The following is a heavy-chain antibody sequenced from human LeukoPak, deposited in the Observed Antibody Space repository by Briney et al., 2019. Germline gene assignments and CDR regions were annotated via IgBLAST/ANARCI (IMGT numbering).Heavy chain of an antibody. CDR3: ARDLGATTGAPWYYFDN. CDR1: GYTFTDYY. V-gene: IGHV1-2*02. J-gene: IGHJ4*01. CDR2: INLNTGGT. D-gene: IGHD1-26*01. Sequence: ASVKVSCKASGYTFTDYYFHWVRQVPGQGLECMGWINLNTGGTNYPQKFQGRVTMTRDTAISTAYMELTSLRSDDTAVYYCARDLGATTGAPWYYFDNWGQGTLVTVPS.